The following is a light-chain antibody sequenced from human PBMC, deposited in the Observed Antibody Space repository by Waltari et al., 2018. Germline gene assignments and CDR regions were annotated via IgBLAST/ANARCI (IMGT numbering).Light chain of an antibody. CDR3: LQYNVYPWT. V-gene: IGKV1-17*01. Sequence: DIHMTQSPSSLSASVGDRVNITCRASQGVRNDVGWYQQKPGTAPNRLIYAASTLQSGGPPRFSGSASGTEFTLTVSGLQPEDFATYYCLQYNVYPWTFGQGTQVEI. J-gene: IGKJ1*01. CDR2: AAS. CDR1: QGVRND.